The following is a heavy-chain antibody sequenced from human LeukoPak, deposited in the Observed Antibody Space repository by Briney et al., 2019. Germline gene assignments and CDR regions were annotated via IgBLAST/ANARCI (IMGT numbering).Heavy chain of an antibody. Sequence: SVKVSCKASGGTFSSYAISWVRQAPGQGLEWMGGIIPIFGTANYAQKFQGRVTITADESTSTAYMELSSLRSEDTAVYYCARDLSFVLRFFDWSFDYWGQGTLVTVSS. J-gene: IGHJ4*02. CDR2: IIPIFGTA. D-gene: IGHD3-9*01. CDR3: ARDLSFVLRFFDWSFDY. V-gene: IGHV1-69*13. CDR1: GGTFSSYA.